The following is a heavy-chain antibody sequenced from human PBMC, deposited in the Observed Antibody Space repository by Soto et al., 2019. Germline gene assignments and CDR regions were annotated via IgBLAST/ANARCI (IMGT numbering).Heavy chain of an antibody. CDR3: ANDRRAGGNSAFYFDF. V-gene: IGHV3-23*01. J-gene: IGHJ4*02. Sequence: PGGSLRLSCAASGFKFSNYAMSWVRQAPGEGLEWVSLISATGGGTYYADSVKGRFTISREKSHNTLYLQVHSLTAEDTAVYYGANDRRAGGNSAFYFDFGGQGAQVTVSS. CDR1: GFKFSNYA. CDR2: ISATGGGT. D-gene: IGHD3-16*01.